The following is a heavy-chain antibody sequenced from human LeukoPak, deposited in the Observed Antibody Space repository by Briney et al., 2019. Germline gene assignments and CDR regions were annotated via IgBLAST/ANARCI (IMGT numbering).Heavy chain of an antibody. CDR2: IIPIFGTA. CDR3: ARAGYSYGSLDY. J-gene: IGHJ4*02. Sequence: SAKVSCKASGGTFSSYAISWVRQAPGQGLEWMGRIIPIFGTANYAQKFQGRVTITTDESTSTAYMELSSLRSEDTAVYYCARAGYSYGSLDYWGQGTLVTVSS. D-gene: IGHD5-18*01. V-gene: IGHV1-69*05. CDR1: GGTFSSYA.